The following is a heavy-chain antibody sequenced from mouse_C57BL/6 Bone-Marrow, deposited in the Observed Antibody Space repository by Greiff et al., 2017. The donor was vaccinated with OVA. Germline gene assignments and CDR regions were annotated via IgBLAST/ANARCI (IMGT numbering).Heavy chain of an antibody. CDR2: IDPSDSYT. J-gene: IGHJ1*03. CDR1: GYTFTSYW. Sequence: QVQLQQPGAELVMPGASVKLSCKASGYTFTSYWMHWVKQRPGQGLEWIGEIDPSDSYTNYNQKFKGKSTLTVDKSSSTAYMQLRSLTSEDSAVYYCARSYDYDGWYFDVWGTGTTVTVSS. CDR3: ARSYDYDGWYFDV. D-gene: IGHD2-4*01. V-gene: IGHV1-69*01.